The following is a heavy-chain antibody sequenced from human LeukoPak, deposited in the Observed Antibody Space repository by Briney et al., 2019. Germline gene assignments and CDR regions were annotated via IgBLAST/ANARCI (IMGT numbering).Heavy chain of an antibody. J-gene: IGHJ6*02. CDR2: IYYIGST. CDR1: GGSITSCY. Sequence: SETLSLTCTVSGGSITSCYWSWIRQPPGKGLEWLGYIYYIGSTNYNPSLKSRVTISVDTSKNQFSLKLSSVTAADTAVYYCARYSYYYGMDVWGQGTTVTVSS. D-gene: IGHD4-11*01. V-gene: IGHV4-59*08. CDR3: ARYSYYYGMDV.